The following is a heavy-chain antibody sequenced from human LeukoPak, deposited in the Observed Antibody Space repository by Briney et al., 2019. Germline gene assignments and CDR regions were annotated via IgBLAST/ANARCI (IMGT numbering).Heavy chain of an antibody. J-gene: IGHJ1*01. V-gene: IGHV1-18*01. CDR2: ISAYNGNT. D-gene: IGHD4-17*01. CDR3: ASVEDDYGDYWIFQH. Sequence: ASVKVSCKASGYTFTNYGISWVRQAPGQGLEWMGWISAYNGNTNYAQKLQGRVTMTTDTSTSTAYMELRSLRSDDTAVYYCASVEDDYGDYWIFQHWGQGTLVTVSS. CDR1: GYTFTNYG.